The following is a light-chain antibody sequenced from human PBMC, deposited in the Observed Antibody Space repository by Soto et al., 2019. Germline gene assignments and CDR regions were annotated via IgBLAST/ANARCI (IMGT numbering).Light chain of an antibody. J-gene: IGKJ5*01. CDR1: QSVGSNY. CDR2: GAS. Sequence: SPGTLSLSPGERATLSFRASQSVGSNYLSWYQQKPGQAPRLLIYGASSRATGIADRFSGSGSGTDFTLTISRLDPEEFALYYCQQYGYSLITFGQVTRLEIK. CDR3: QQYGYSLIT. V-gene: IGKV3-20*01.